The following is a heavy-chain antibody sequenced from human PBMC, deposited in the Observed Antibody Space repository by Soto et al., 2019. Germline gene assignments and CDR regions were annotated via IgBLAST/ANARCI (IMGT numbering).Heavy chain of an antibody. D-gene: IGHD6-19*01. CDR3: ATPTSRAVPYYYYYMDV. CDR2: ISNDGNKK. CDR1: GFTFSRNA. Sequence: QVHLVESGGGVVQPGRSLALSCAASGFTFSRNAMHWVRQAPGKGLEGVAVISNDGNKKNYADAVKGRFTISRDNSKNRLYLQMNSLRAEDTAVYYCATPTSRAVPYYYYYMDVWGKGTTVSVSS. V-gene: IGHV3-30*03. J-gene: IGHJ6*03.